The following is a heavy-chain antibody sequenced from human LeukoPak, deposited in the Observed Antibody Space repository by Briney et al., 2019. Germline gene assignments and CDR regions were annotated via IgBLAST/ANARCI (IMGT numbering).Heavy chain of an antibody. J-gene: IGHJ4*02. V-gene: IGHV1-69*13. CDR2: IIPIFGTA. CDR3: ASQGGQSLTFDY. CDR1: GYTFSTFG. D-gene: IGHD3-16*01. Sequence: SVKVSCKASGYTFSTFGISWERQAPGQGLEWMGGIIPIFGTANYAQKFQGRVTITADEPTSTAYMELSSLRSEDTAVYYCASQGGQSLTFDYWGQGTLVTVSS.